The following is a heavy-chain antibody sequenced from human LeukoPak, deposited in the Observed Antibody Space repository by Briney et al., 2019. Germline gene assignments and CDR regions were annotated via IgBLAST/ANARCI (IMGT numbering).Heavy chain of an antibody. J-gene: IGHJ3*02. CDR1: GFTFSSSA. V-gene: IGHV3-23*01. Sequence: GGSLRLSCAASGFTFSSSAMSWVRQAPGKGLEWVSGISGSGGTTYHADSVKGRFTISRDNSKNTLYLQMNSLRAEDTAVYYCARDRYCSGGSCYFDAFDIWGQGTMVTVSS. D-gene: IGHD2-15*01. CDR2: ISGSGGTT. CDR3: ARDRYCSGGSCYFDAFDI.